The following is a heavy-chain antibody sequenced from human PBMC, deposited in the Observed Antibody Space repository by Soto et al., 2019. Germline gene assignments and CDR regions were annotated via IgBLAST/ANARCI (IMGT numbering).Heavy chain of an antibody. Sequence: QLQLQESGPGLVKPSETLSLTCTVSGGSISSSSYYWGWIRQPPGKGLEWIGIIYYSGSTYYNPSLKSRVTISVDTSKNQFSLKLSSVGATDTAVYYCATSNWFDPWGQGTLVTVSS. CDR3: ATSNWFDP. J-gene: IGHJ5*02. CDR2: IYYSGST. CDR1: GGSISSSSYY. V-gene: IGHV4-39*01.